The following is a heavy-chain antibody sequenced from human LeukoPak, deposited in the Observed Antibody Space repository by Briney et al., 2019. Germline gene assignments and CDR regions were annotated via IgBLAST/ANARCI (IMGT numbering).Heavy chain of an antibody. CDR2: IWYDGSNK. CDR1: GFTFSSYG. Sequence: PGRSLRLSCAASGFTFSSYGMHWVRQAPGKGLGWVAVIWYDGSNKYYADSVKGRFTISRDNSKNTLYLQMNSLRAEDTAVYYCARDCCSGWYGDDYWGQGTLVTVSS. V-gene: IGHV3-33*01. D-gene: IGHD6-13*01. CDR3: ARDCCSGWYGDDY. J-gene: IGHJ4*02.